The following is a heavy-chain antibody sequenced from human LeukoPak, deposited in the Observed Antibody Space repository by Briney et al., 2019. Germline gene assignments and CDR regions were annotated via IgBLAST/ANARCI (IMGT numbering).Heavy chain of an antibody. Sequence: GESLRLSCAASGFTFSSYWMSWVRQAPGKGLEWVANIKQDGSEKYYVDSVKGRFTISRDNAKNSLYLQMNSLRAEDTAVYYCASPRYYYDSSGFDYWGQGTLVTVSS. CDR2: IKQDGSEK. CDR1: GFTFSSYW. V-gene: IGHV3-7*01. D-gene: IGHD3-22*01. CDR3: ASPRYYYDSSGFDY. J-gene: IGHJ4*02.